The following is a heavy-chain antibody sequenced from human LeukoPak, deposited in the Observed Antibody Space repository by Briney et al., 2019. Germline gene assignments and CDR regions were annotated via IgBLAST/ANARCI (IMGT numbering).Heavy chain of an antibody. CDR2: IYYSGST. V-gene: IGHV4-39*07. D-gene: IGHD4-23*01. J-gene: IGHJ6*03. CDR3: ARDTYGGNSGAGYYYYMDV. Sequence: PSETLSLTCTVSGGSISRSNYYWGWIRQPPGKGLEWIGTIYYSGSTYYNPSLKSRVTISLDTSKNQFSLKLSSVTAADTAVYYCARDTYGGNSGAGYYYYMDVWGKGTTVTISS. CDR1: GGSISRSNYY.